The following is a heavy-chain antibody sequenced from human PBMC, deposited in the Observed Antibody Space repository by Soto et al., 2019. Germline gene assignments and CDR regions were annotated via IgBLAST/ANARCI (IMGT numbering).Heavy chain of an antibody. Sequence: EVQLVESGGGLVQPGGSLRLSCTASGFTFSDSWMTWVRQAPGTGLEWVARIKPDESEKKYADSVKGRFSISRDNAKNSMYLQMGSLGCEDTAVDYCVRGGSNYASWGQGTRVTVSS. V-gene: IGHV3-7*01. D-gene: IGHD4-4*01. CDR2: IKPDESEK. J-gene: IGHJ5*02. CDR3: VRGGSNYAS. CDR1: GFTFSDSW.